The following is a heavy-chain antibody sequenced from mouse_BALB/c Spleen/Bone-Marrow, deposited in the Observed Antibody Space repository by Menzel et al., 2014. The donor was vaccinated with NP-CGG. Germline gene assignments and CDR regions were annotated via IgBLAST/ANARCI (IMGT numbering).Heavy chain of an antibody. D-gene: IGHD2-3*01. V-gene: IGHV1-15*01. CDR1: GYTFTDYE. J-gene: IGHJ4*01. CDR2: IHPRSGGT. CDR3: TRDGDGYYPYTLDN. Sequence: QVQLQQPGAELVRPGASVQLSCKALGYTFTDYEIHWVKQTPVHGLEWIGAIHPRSGGTAYNQKFKGKATLTADKSSSIAYMELSSLTSEDSAVYYCTRDGDGYYPYTLDNWGQGTSVTVSS.